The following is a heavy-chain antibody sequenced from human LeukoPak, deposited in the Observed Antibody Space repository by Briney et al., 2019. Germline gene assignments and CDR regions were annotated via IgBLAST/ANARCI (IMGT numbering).Heavy chain of an antibody. CDR2: IYYSGST. CDR3: ARSYSYGSMKYYYYGMDV. Sequence: SETLSLTCTVSGGSISSYHWSWIRQPPGKGLEWIGYIYYSGSTNYNPSLKGRVTISVDTSKNQFSLKLSSVTAADTAVYYCARSYSYGSMKYYYYGMDVWGQGTTVTVSS. D-gene: IGHD5-18*01. V-gene: IGHV4-59*01. CDR1: GGSISSYH. J-gene: IGHJ6*02.